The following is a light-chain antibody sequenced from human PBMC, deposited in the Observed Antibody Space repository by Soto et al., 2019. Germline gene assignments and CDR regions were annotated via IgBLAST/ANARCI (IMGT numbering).Light chain of an antibody. V-gene: IGKV3-11*01. Sequence: EMVLKQSPATLSLSPGERATLSCRASQSVRNDLVWYHQKPGQAPRALISSASNRATGIPARFSGSGAGTDFTLTISSLEPEDFAVYYCQQRTNWPPTFGGGTKVEMK. CDR3: QQRTNWPPT. CDR2: SAS. CDR1: QSVRND. J-gene: IGKJ4*01.